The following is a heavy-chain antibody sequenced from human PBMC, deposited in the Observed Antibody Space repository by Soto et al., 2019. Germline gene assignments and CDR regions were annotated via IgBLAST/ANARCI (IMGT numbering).Heavy chain of an antibody. D-gene: IGHD6-19*01. CDR1: GFTFSSYS. Sequence: GSLRLSCAASGFTFSSYSMNWFRQAPGKGLEWVSYISSSSSTIYYADSVKGRFTISRDNAKNSLYLQMNSLRAEDTAVYYCARDWRGQWLVRKGAFDIWGQGTMVTVSS. J-gene: IGHJ3*02. V-gene: IGHV3-48*01. CDR2: ISSSSSTI. CDR3: ARDWRGQWLVRKGAFDI.